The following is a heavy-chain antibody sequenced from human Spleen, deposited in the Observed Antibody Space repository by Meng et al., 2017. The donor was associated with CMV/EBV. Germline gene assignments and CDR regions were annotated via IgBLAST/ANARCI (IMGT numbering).Heavy chain of an antibody. CDR2: INHSGST. Sequence: GSLRLSCAVYGGSFSGYYWSWIRQPPGKGLEWIEEINHSGSTNYNPSLRSRVTISVDTSKNQFSLKLSSVTAADTAVYYCARDRVPAAILGNWFDPWGQGTLVTVS. CDR3: ARDRVPAAILGNWFDP. D-gene: IGHD2-2*01. V-gene: IGHV4-34*01. J-gene: IGHJ5*02. CDR1: GGSFSGYY.